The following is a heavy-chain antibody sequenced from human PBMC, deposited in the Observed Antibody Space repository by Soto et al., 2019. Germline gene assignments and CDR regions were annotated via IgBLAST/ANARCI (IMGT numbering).Heavy chain of an antibody. CDR3: ATGAAGVAAHVI. V-gene: IGHV1-8*02. CDR2: MNPINGAT. Sequence: GASVKVSCKASGYDFTAYDINWVRQASGQGLEWMGWMNPINGATGTARRFQGRVSLSRNTATAYMEVGSLRSDDTAVYYCATGAAGVAAHVIWGQGTLVTVSS. CDR1: GYDFTAYD. D-gene: IGHD6-6*01. J-gene: IGHJ4*02.